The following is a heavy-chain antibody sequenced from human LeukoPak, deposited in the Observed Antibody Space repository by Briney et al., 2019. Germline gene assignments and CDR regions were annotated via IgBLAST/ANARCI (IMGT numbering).Heavy chain of an antibody. CDR2: INPNSGDT. V-gene: IGHV1-2*06. J-gene: IGHJ4*02. CDR3: ARDYCSSTSCLFDY. CDR1: GYTFTGYH. Sequence: ASVKVSCTASGYTFTGYHMHWVRQAPGQGLEWMGRINPNSGDTNYAQKFQGRVTRTRDTSISTAYMELSRLRSDDTAVYYCARDYCSSTSCLFDYWGQGTLVTVSS. D-gene: IGHD2-2*01.